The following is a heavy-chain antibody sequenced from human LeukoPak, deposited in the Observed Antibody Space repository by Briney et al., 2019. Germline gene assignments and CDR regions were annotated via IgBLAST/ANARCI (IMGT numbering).Heavy chain of an antibody. CDR2: INPNSGGT. J-gene: IGHJ3*02. V-gene: IGHV1-2*02. CDR1: GYTFTGYY. Sequence: ASVKVSCKASGYTFTGYYIHWVRQAPGQGLEWMGWINPNSGGTNYAQKFQGRVTMTRDTSISTAYMELSRLRSDDTAVYYCASILSPQLLGHDAFDIWGQGTMVTVSS. CDR3: ASILSPQLLGHDAFDI. D-gene: IGHD2-2*01.